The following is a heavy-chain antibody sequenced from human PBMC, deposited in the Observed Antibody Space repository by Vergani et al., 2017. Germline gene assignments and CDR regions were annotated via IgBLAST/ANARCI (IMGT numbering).Heavy chain of an antibody. J-gene: IGHJ4*02. CDR3: ARTTDTAMVTSPYYFDY. D-gene: IGHD5-18*01. V-gene: IGHV4-30-4*08. CDR1: GGSISSGDYY. CDR2: IYYSGST. Sequence: QVQLQESGPGLVKPSQTLSLTCTVSGGSISSGDYYWSWLRPPPGKGLEWIGYIYYSGSTYYNPSLKSRVTISVDTSKNPFSLKLSSVTAADTAVYYCARTTDTAMVTSPYYFDYWGQGTLVTVSS.